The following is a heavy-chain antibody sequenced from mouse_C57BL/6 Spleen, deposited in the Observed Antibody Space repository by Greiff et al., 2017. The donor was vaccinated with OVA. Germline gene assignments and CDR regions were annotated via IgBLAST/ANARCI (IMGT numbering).Heavy chain of an antibody. J-gene: IGHJ1*03. CDR2: IDPSDSYT. D-gene: IGHD1-1*01. CDR3: ARGGRMFDWYFDV. CDR1: GYTFTSYW. Sequence: QVQLQQPGAELVKPGASVKLSCKASGYTFTSYWMHWVKQRPGQGLEWIGEIDPSDSYTNYNQKFKGKSTLTVDKSSSTAYMQLSSLTSEDSAVEYCARGGRMFDWYFDVWGTGTTVTVAS. V-gene: IGHV1-69*01.